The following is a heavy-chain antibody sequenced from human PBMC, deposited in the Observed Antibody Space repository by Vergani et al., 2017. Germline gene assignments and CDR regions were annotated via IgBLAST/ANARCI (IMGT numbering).Heavy chain of an antibody. J-gene: IGHJ3*02. V-gene: IGHV1-2*02. CDR3: ARMERELLSGKAFDI. CDR2: INPNSGGT. D-gene: IGHD1-26*01. Sequence: QVQVVQSGAEVKKSGASVKVSCKTSGYTFSNYYMHWVRQAPGQGLEWMGWINPNSGGTNYAQKFQGRVTMTRDTSISTAYMELSRLRSDDTAVYYCARMERELLSGKAFDIWGQGTMVTVSS. CDR1: GYTFSNYY.